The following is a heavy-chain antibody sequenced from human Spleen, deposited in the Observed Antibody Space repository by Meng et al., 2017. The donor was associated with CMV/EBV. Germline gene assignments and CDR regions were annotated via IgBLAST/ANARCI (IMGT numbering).Heavy chain of an antibody. Sequence: GESLKISCAASGFTFSSYSMNWVRQATGKGLEWVSYVSSSGSTKYYADSVMGRFTISRDNAKNSLYLQMNSLRAEDTAVYYCAKDMPPGDFWSGYPPEGGMDVWGQGTTVTVSS. V-gene: IGHV3-48*04. CDR3: AKDMPPGDFWSGYPPEGGMDV. CDR2: VSSSGSTK. D-gene: IGHD3-3*01. J-gene: IGHJ6*02. CDR1: GFTFSSYS.